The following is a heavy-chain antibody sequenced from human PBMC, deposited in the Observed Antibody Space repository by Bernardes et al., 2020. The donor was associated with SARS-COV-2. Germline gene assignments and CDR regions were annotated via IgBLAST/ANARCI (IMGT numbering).Heavy chain of an antibody. CDR3: TRDQRYYDFWSGFYGYYGMDV. J-gene: IGHJ6*02. Sequence: VEALFLSCAASGFTFSSYWMHWVRQAPGKGPVWVSRINSDGSITNYADSVKGRFSISRDNAKNTLYLQMNSLRADDTAVYYCTRDQRYYDFWSGFYGYYGMDVWGPGTTVTVSS. V-gene: IGHV3-74*01. CDR2: INSDGSIT. CDR1: GFTFSSYW. D-gene: IGHD3-3*01.